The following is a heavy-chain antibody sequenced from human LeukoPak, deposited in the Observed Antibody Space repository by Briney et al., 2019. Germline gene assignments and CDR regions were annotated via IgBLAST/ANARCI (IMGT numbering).Heavy chain of an antibody. D-gene: IGHD5-24*01. J-gene: IGHJ4*02. CDR2: IYYSGST. V-gene: IGHV4-59*01. Sequence: SETLSLTCTVSGCSISSYYWSWIRQPPGKGLEWIGYIYYSGSTNYNPSLKSRVTISVDTSKNQFSLKLSSVTAADTAVYYCASSVEMATEFDYWGQGTLVTVSS. CDR1: GCSISSYY. CDR3: ASSVEMATEFDY.